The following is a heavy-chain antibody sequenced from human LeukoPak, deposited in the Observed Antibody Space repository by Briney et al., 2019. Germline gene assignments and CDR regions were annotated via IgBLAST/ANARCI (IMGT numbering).Heavy chain of an antibody. CDR3: ARGQYHLLYWYFDL. V-gene: IGHV4-4*07. D-gene: IGHD2-2*01. Sequence: SDTLSLTCTVSGGSIRSYYWRWIRQPAGKGLEWIGRIYSSGCTNYNPSLKSRVTMSVDTSKNQFSLKLSSVTVADTDVYYCARGQYHLLYWYFDLWGRGTLVTVSS. CDR2: IYSSGCT. CDR1: GGSIRSYY. J-gene: IGHJ2*01.